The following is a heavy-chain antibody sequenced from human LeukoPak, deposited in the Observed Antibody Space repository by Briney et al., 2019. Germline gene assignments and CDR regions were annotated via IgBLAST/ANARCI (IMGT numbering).Heavy chain of an antibody. CDR2: IYYSGST. D-gene: IGHD2-2*01. V-gene: IGHV4-59*11. Sequence: SETLSLTCTVSGGSISSHYWSWIRQPPGKGLEWIGYIYYSGSTNYNPSLKSRVTISVDTSKSQFSLKLSPVTAADTAVYYCARVNIVVVPADPYFDYWGQGTLVTVSS. CDR1: GGSISSHY. J-gene: IGHJ4*02. CDR3: ARVNIVVVPADPYFDY.